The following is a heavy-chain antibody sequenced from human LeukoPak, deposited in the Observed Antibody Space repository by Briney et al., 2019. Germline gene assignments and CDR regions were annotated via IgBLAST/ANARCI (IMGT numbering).Heavy chain of an antibody. D-gene: IGHD6-19*01. CDR3: AKTAVAGKGVYYYYYMDV. CDR2: ISYDGSNK. J-gene: IGHJ6*03. Sequence: GGSLRLSCAASGFTFSSYGMHWVRQAPGKGLEWVAVISYDGSNKYYADSVKGRFTISRDNSKNTLYLQMNSLRAEDTAVYYCAKTAVAGKGVYYYYYMDVWGKGTTVTVSS. CDR1: GFTFSSYG. V-gene: IGHV3-30*18.